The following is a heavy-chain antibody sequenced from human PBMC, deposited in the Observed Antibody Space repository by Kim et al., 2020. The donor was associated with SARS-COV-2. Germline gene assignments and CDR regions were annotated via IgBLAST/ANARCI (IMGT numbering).Heavy chain of an antibody. CDR3: ARSRKGGSYLDY. V-gene: IGHV3-48*04. J-gene: IGHJ4*02. Sequence: YYAVSVKGRFTISRDNAKNSLYLQMNSLRAEDTAVYYCARSRKGGSYLDYWGQGTLVTVSS. D-gene: IGHD1-26*01.